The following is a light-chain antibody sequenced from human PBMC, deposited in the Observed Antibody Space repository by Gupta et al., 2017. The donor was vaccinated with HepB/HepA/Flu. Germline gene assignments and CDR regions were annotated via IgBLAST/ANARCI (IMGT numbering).Light chain of an antibody. CDR1: EHISKW. V-gene: IGKV1-12*01. J-gene: IGKJ5*01. CDR2: AAS. CDR3: QRSNSFPVT. Sequence: IQITQSPSSVSASVGDRVNNTWRASEHISKWLAWYQQKTGKAPKLLIYAASSLQRGTPSRLSGSGSRTYITLTISILQPEDVATYYCQRSNSFPVTFGEGTRLEIK.